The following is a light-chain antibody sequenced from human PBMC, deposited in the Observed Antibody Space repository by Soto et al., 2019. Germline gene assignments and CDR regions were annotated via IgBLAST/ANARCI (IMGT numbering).Light chain of an antibody. Sequence: QSVLTQPASVSGSPGQSITISCTGTNSDVGGYNYVSWYQQHPGKAPKLIIYEVSNRPSGVSNRFSGSKSGNTASLTISGLQAEDEADYYCNSYANRNLVFGGGTKLTVL. V-gene: IGLV2-14*01. CDR3: NSYANRNLV. CDR1: NSDVGGYNY. CDR2: EVS. J-gene: IGLJ2*01.